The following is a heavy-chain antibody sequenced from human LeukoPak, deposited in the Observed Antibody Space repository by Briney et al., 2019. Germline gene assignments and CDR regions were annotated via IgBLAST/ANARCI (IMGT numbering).Heavy chain of an antibody. J-gene: IGHJ4*02. CDR1: GYSFSVYS. CDR3: AREGGTREYNGDTWRHFFDF. D-gene: IGHD4-17*01. Sequence: ASVKVSCKASGYSFSVYSIDWVRQAPGQGLEWVGTINPNGGTTSFAQKFQGRVTSTRDMSTNTVSMELRSLRPEDTAVYFCAREGGTREYNGDTWRHFFDFWGQGTLVTVSA. V-gene: IGHV1-46*01. CDR2: INPNGGTT.